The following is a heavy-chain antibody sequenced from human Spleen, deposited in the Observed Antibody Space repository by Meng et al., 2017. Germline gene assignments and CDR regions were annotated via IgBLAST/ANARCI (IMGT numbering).Heavy chain of an antibody. V-gene: IGHV4-39*01. J-gene: IGHJ4*02. CDR2: ISYNGNT. CDR3: ARRSIGGFIAAALYDS. Sequence: QLQLQESGPGLVRPSETLSLPCSVSGGSISSVNYYWAWIRQSPEKGLEWIGEISYNGNTYYNPSLKSRVAISADMAKNQFSLTLTSVTATDTAVYYCARRSIGGFIAAALYDSWGQGTLVTVSS. CDR1: GGSISSVNYY. D-gene: IGHD6-13*01.